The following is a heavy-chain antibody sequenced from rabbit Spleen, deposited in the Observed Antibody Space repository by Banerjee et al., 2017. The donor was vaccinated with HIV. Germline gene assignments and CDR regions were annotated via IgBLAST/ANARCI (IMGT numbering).Heavy chain of an antibody. J-gene: IGHJ6*01. V-gene: IGHV1S45*01. D-gene: IGHD8-1*01. CDR2: IYTVGGDT. CDR3: ARDSGTSFSSYRMDL. Sequence: QQQLVESGGGLVKPGGTLTLTCKASGIDFTSYYFICWVRQAPGKGLEWIACIYTVGGDTYYASWAKGRFTISKTSSTTVTLQMTSLTAADTATYFCARDSGTSFSSYRMDLWGPGTLVTVS. CDR1: GIDFTSYYF.